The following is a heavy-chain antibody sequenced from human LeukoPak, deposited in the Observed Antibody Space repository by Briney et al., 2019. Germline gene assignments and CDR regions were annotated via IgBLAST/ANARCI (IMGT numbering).Heavy chain of an antibody. CDR1: GYSFNTYW. V-gene: IGHV5-10-1*01. CDR2: IDPSDSYT. CDR3: ARGEDCSGGECFLPY. Sequence: GESLRISCKASGYSFNTYWITWVRLMPGRGLEWMGRIDPSDSYTNYSPSFQGHVSISADESTSTVYLQWSSLKASDTAMYYCARGEDCSGGECFLPYWGQGTLVTVSS. J-gene: IGHJ4*02. D-gene: IGHD2-8*02.